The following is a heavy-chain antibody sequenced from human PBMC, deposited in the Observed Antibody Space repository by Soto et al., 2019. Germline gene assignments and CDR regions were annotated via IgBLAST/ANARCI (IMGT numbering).Heavy chain of an antibody. Sequence: GGSLRLSCAASGFTFSSSGMHWVRQAPGKGLEWVAVIWYDGSNKYYADSVKGRFTISRDNSKNTLYLQMNSLRAEDTAVYYCARDQEDTAMDYWGQGTLVTVSS. V-gene: IGHV3-33*08. J-gene: IGHJ4*02. CDR3: ARDQEDTAMDY. D-gene: IGHD5-18*01. CDR2: IWYDGSNK. CDR1: GFTFSSSG.